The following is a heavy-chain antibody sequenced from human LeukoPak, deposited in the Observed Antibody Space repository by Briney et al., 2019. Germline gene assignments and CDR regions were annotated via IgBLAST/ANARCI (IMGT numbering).Heavy chain of an antibody. CDR1: GGSTGSSDHF. Sequence: SEALSLTCTVSGGSTGSSDHFWGWIRQPPGKGLEWIGSIYYSGRTFYNPSLKSRVSMSVDTSNKQFSLQLISVTAADTAVYYCARLVRLSSNWERSYYFEHWGQGALVTVSS. CDR3: ARLVRLSSNWERSYYFEH. V-gene: IGHV4-39*01. CDR2: IYYSGRT. D-gene: IGHD6-13*01. J-gene: IGHJ4*02.